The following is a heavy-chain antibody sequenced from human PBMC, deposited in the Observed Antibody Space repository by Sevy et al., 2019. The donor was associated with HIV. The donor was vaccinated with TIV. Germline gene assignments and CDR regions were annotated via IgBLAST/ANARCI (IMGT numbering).Heavy chain of an antibody. J-gene: IGHJ3*02. CDR1: GFPFGSYE. V-gene: IGHV3-21*05. D-gene: IGHD3-10*01. CDR2: ISSSSNYI. Sequence: GGSLRLSCTASGFPFGSYEMNWVRQAPGKGLEWVSYISSSSNYIYYADSVKGRFTISRDNAKNSLYLQMNSLRAEDTALYYCARPYGSGSWEAFDIWGQGTMVTVSS. CDR3: ARPYGSGSWEAFDI.